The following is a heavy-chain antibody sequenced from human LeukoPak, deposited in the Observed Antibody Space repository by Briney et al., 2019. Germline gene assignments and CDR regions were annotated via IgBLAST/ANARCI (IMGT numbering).Heavy chain of an antibody. CDR1: GFTFSNYG. J-gene: IGHJ4*02. D-gene: IGHD6-19*01. CDR3: VKREGVNGCYDY. V-gene: IGHV3-64D*06. CDR2: INGDGRST. Sequence: PGGSLRLSCSASGFTFSNYGMHWVRQAPGKGLEYVSAINGDGRSTYYADSVKGRFTISRDNSKNTLHLQMSSLRTEDTAVYFCVKREGVNGCYDYWGQGTLVTASS.